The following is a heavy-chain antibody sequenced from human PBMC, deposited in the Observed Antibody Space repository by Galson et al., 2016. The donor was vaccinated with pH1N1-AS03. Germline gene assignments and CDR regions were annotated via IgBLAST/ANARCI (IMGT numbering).Heavy chain of an antibody. V-gene: IGHV3-64*01. D-gene: IGHD2-8*02. CDR3: ARVPVSYGNYWFPPPDY. J-gene: IGHJ4*02. Sequence: SLRLSCAASGFTFSSYAMYWVRQAPGKGLEYVSAISGNGVSTYYANSVKGRFTISRDNSKNTLYLQMGSLRAEDMAVYYCARVPVSYGNYWFPPPDYWCQGTLVTVSS. CDR2: ISGNGVST. CDR1: GFTFSSYA.